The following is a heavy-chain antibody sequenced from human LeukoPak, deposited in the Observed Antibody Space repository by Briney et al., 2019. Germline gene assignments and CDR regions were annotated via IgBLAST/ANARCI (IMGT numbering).Heavy chain of an antibody. CDR3: ARDGGARYYYYGIDV. CDR1: GASIRSGGYC. CDR2: IYYIGSP. J-gene: IGHJ6*02. V-gene: IGHV4-31*03. D-gene: IGHD3-16*01. Sequence: PSETLSLTCTVSGASIRSGGYCWGWLRQQPGKGLEWIGYIYYIGSPYSNPSLKSRVTISVDTSKNHFSLKLSSVTAADTAVYYCARDGGARYYYYGIDVWGQGTTVTFSS.